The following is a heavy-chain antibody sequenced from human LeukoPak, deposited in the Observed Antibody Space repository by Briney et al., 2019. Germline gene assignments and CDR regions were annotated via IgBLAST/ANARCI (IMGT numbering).Heavy chain of an antibody. CDR2: IYHSGST. V-gene: IGHV4-38-2*02. CDR3: ARDRRYYDSSGYDY. Sequence: SEALSLTCTVSGYSISSGYYWGWIRQPPGKGLEWIGSIYHSGSTYYNPSLKSRVTISVDTSKNQFSLKLSSVTAADTAVYYCARDRRYYDSSGYDYWGRGTLVTVSS. J-gene: IGHJ4*02. D-gene: IGHD3-22*01. CDR1: GYSISSGYY.